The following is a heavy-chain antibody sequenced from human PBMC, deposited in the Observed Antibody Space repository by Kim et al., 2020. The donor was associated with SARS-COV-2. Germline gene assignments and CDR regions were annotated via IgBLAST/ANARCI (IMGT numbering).Heavy chain of an antibody. J-gene: IGHJ5*02. CDR3: AKGDRGTTGNNWFDP. Sequence: GGSLRLSCAASGFTFSSYAMSWVRQAPGKGLEWVSAISGSGGSTYYADSVKGRFTISRDNSKNTLYLQMNSLRAEDTAVYYCAKGDRGTTGNNWFDPWGQGTLVTVSS. CDR2: ISGSGGST. CDR1: GFTFSSYA. D-gene: IGHD1-1*01. V-gene: IGHV3-23*01.